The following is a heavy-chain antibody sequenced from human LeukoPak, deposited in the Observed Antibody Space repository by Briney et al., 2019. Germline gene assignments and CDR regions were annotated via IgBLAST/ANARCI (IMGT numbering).Heavy chain of an antibody. CDR2: ISHSGTT. D-gene: IGHD2-15*01. J-gene: IGHJ3*02. Sequence: PSETLSLTCTVSGFSISSVYYWGWIRQPPGKGLEWIGSISHSGTTYYNPSLKSRVTISVDTSKNQFSLKLSSVTAADTAVYYCATGLNVGYCSGGSCYTLSDAFDIWGQGTMVTVSS. V-gene: IGHV4-38-2*02. CDR3: ATGLNVGYCSGGSCYTLSDAFDI. CDR1: GFSISSVYY.